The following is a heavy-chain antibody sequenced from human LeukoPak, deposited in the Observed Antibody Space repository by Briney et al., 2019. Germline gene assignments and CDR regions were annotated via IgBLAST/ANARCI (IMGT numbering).Heavy chain of an antibody. J-gene: IGHJ4*02. CDR1: GFTVSSNY. CDR3: ARVRETYYYGSGSYYFDY. Sequence: GGSLRLSCAASGFTVSSNYMSWVRQAPWKGLEWVSVIYSGGSTYYTDSVKGRFTISRDNSKNTLYLQMNSLRAEDTAVYYCARVRETYYYGSGSYYFDYWGQGTLVTVSS. CDR2: IYSGGST. V-gene: IGHV3-53*01. D-gene: IGHD3-10*01.